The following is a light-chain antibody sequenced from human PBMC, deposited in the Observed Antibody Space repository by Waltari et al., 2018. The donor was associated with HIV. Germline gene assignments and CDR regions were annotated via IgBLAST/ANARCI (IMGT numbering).Light chain of an antibody. CDR1: QSISSY. CDR3: QQSYSITPIT. V-gene: IGKV1-39*01. CDR2: AAS. Sequence: DIQMTQSPSSLSASIGDRVTITCRASQSISSYLNWYQQKPGKAPKLLIYAASSSQSGVPSRFSGGGSGTDFTLTISSLQPEDFATYYCQQSYSITPITFGQGTRLEIK. J-gene: IGKJ5*01.